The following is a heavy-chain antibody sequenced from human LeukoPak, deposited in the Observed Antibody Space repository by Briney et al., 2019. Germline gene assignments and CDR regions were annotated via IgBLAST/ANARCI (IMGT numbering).Heavy chain of an antibody. CDR3: AKDKRELRGVDY. CDR2: ISYDGSNK. D-gene: IGHD1-26*01. J-gene: IGHJ4*02. CDR1: GFTFSSYG. V-gene: IGHV3-30*18. Sequence: GGSLRLSCAASGFTFSSYGMHWVRQAPGKGLEWVAVISYDGSNKYYADSVKGRFTISRDNSKNTLYLQMNSLRAEDTAVYYCAKDKRELRGVDYWGQGTLVTVSS.